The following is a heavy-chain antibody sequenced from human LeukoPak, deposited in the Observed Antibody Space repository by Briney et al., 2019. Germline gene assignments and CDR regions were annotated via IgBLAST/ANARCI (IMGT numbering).Heavy chain of an antibody. D-gene: IGHD3-10*01. CDR1: GGTFSSYA. CDR2: IIPIFGTA. V-gene: IGHV1-69*05. CDR3: ARRAYGSGSYYHFDY. J-gene: IGHJ4*02. Sequence: SVKVSCKASGGTFSSYAISWVRQAPGQGLEWMGGIIPIFGTANYAQKFQGRVTITTDESTSTAYMELSSLRSEDTAVYYCARRAYGSGSYYHFDYWGQGTLVTVSS.